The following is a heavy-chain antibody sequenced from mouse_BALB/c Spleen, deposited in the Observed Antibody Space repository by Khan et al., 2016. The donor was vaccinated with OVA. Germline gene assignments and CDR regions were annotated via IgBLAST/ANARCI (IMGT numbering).Heavy chain of an antibody. J-gene: IGHJ2*01. CDR2: TDPANGNT. V-gene: IGHV14-3*02. CDR1: GYNIKDIY. CDR3: RISTINA. Sequence: VRLQQSGAELVKPAASLKLSCTASGYNIKDIYIYWVKQRSEKGLERIRRTDPANGNTKYDPKFQGQATITADTSSNTAYLQFSSLTSEDTAVYYCRISTINAWGQGTTLTVSS.